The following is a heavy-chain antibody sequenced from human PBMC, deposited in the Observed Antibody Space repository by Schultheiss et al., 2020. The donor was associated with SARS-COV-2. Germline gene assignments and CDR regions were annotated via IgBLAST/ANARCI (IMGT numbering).Heavy chain of an antibody. D-gene: IGHD2-2*01. Sequence: SETLSLTCAVYGGSFSGYYWSWIRQPPGKGLEWIGEINHSGSTNYNPSLKSRVTISVDTSKNQFSLKLSSVTAADTAVYYCARHRWDIVVVPAAMRLNWFDPWGQGTLVTVSS. CDR1: GGSFSGYY. CDR3: ARHRWDIVVVPAAMRLNWFDP. J-gene: IGHJ5*02. CDR2: INHSGST. V-gene: IGHV4-34*01.